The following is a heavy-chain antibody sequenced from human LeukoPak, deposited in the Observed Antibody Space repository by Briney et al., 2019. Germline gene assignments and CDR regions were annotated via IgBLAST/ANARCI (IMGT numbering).Heavy chain of an antibody. D-gene: IGHD3-10*01. CDR1: GFTFSSYA. CDR2: ISGSGGST. J-gene: IGHJ4*02. Sequence: GESLRLSCAASGFTFSSYAMSWVRQAPGKGLEWVSAISGSGGSTYYADSEKGRFTISRDNSKNTLYLQMNSLRAEDTAVYYCAKDYGSGSYPHFDYWGQGTLVTVSS. V-gene: IGHV3-23*01. CDR3: AKDYGSGSYPHFDY.